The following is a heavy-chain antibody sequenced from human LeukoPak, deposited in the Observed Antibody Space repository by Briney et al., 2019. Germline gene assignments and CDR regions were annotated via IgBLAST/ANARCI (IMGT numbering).Heavy chain of an antibody. CDR3: AKGPEPYSSTTFYGMDV. V-gene: IGHV3-30*18. CDR2: ISYDGSNK. CDR1: GFTFSSYG. Sequence: QAEGSLRLSCAASGFTFSSYGMHWVRQAPGKGLEWVAVISYDGSNKYYADSVKGRFTISRDNSKNTLYLQMNSLRAEDTAVYYCAKGPEPYSSTTFYGMDVWGQGTTVTVSS. J-gene: IGHJ6*02. D-gene: IGHD6-13*01.